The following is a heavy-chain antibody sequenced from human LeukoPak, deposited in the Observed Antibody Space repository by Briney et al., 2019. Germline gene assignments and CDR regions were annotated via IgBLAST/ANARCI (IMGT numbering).Heavy chain of an antibody. CDR3: ARGLEGWFGELFLDY. CDR1: GGSISSSNW. D-gene: IGHD3-10*01. CDR2: IYHSGST. Sequence: SETLSLTCAVSGGSISSSNWWSWVRQPPGKGLEWIGEIYHSGSTNYNPSLKSRVTISVDTSKNQFSLKLSSVTAADTAVYYCARGLEGWFGELFLDYWGQGTLVTVSS. V-gene: IGHV4-4*02. J-gene: IGHJ4*02.